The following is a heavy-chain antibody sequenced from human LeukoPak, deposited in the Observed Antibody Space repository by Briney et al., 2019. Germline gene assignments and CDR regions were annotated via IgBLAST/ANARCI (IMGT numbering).Heavy chain of an antibody. CDR1: GFIFSGYG. D-gene: IGHD6-13*01. V-gene: IGHV3-30*18. Sequence: PGGSLRLSCAAAGFIFSGYGMHWVRQAPGKGLEWVAIISYDGNKKYYGDSVKGRFSISRDNSKNTLYLQMDSLRTEDTAVYYCAKKTIRIAAAGLDYWGQGTLVTVSS. CDR2: ISYDGNKK. J-gene: IGHJ4*02. CDR3: AKKTIRIAAAGLDY.